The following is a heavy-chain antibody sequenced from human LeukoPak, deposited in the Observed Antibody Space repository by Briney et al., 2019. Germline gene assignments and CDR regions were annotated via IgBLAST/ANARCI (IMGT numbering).Heavy chain of an antibody. CDR3: ARDRDHDYGDPIDY. CDR2: ISAYNGNT. J-gene: IGHJ4*02. D-gene: IGHD4-17*01. V-gene: IGHV1-18*01. CDR1: GYTFTSYG. Sequence: ASVKVSCKASGYTFTSYGISWVRQAPGQGLEWIGWISAYNGNTNYAQKLQGRVTMTTDTSTSTAYMELRSLRSDDTAVYYCARDRDHDYGDPIDYWGQGTLVTVSS.